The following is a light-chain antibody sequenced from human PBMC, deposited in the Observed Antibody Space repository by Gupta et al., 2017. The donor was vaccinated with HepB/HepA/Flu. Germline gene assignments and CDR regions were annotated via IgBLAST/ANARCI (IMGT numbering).Light chain of an antibody. CDR1: QSLLHSNGYNY. J-gene: IGKJ1*01. V-gene: IGKV2-28*01. CDR3: MQGLQTPT. Sequence: DIVMTQSPLSLPVTPGEPASISCRSSQSLLHSNGYNYLDWYLQKPGQSPQLLIYLGSNRAYGVADRFSGSGSSTDFTLKISRVEAEDGGVYYCMQGLQTPTFGQGTKVEIK. CDR2: LGS.